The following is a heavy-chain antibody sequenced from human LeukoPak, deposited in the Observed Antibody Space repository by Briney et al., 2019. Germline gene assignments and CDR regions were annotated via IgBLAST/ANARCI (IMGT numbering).Heavy chain of an antibody. J-gene: IGHJ4*02. Sequence: PGGSLRLSCAASGFTFSSYAMSWVRQAPGKGLEWVSAISGSGGSTYYADSMKGRFTISRDNSKNTLYLQMNSLRAEDTAVYYCAKGLSIMITFGGVIWGQGTLVTVSS. D-gene: IGHD3-16*01. CDR1: GFTFSSYA. CDR2: ISGSGGST. CDR3: AKGLSIMITFGGVI. V-gene: IGHV3-23*01.